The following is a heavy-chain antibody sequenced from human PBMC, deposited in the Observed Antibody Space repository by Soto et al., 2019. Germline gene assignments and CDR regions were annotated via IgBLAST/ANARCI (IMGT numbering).Heavy chain of an antibody. CDR3: TRGISDYHHLTDY. D-gene: IGHD4-17*01. V-gene: IGHV3-73*01. CDR2: IRSKANSYAT. J-gene: IGHJ4*02. Sequence: GGSLRLSCAASGFTFSGSAMHWVRQASGKGLEWVGRIRSKANSYATAYAASVKGRFTISRDDSKNTAYLQMNSLKTEDTAVYYCTRGISDYHHLTDYWGQGTLVTVSS. CDR1: GFTFSGSA.